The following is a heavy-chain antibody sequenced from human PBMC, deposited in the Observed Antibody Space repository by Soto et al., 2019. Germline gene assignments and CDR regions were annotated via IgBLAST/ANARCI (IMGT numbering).Heavy chain of an antibody. CDR1: GGSFSGYY. J-gene: IGHJ5*02. V-gene: IGHV4-34*01. CDR3: ARRGGGPDIVVVPAAVGWFDP. D-gene: IGHD2-2*01. Sequence: QVQLQQWGAGLLKPPETLSLTCAVYGGSFSGYYWSWIRQPPGKGLEWIGEINHSGSTNYNPSLKSRVTISVDTSKNQFSLKLSSVTAADTAVYYCARRGGGPDIVVVPAAVGWFDPWGQGTLVTVSS. CDR2: INHSGST.